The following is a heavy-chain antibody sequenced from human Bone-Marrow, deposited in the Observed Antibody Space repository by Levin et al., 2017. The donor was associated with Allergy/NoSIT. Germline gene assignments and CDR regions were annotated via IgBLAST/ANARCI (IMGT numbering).Heavy chain of an antibody. V-gene: IGHV1-69*01. Sequence: KISCKASGGTFSSYAISWVRQAPGQGLEWMGGIIPIFGTANYAQKFQGRVTITADESTSTAYMELSSLRSEDTAVYYCARSEKYSSSWYYNWFDPWGQGTLVTVSS. CDR3: ARSEKYSSSWYYNWFDP. D-gene: IGHD6-13*01. CDR1: GGTFSSYA. J-gene: IGHJ5*02. CDR2: IIPIFGTA.